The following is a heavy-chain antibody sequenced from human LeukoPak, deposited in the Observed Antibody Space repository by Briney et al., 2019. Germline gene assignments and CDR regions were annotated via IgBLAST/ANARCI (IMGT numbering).Heavy chain of an antibody. CDR2: INGGNGYT. V-gene: IGHV1-3*01. CDR1: GYTCANYG. J-gene: IGHJ4*02. CDR3: ARYINGAFDY. D-gene: IGHD2-8*01. Sequence: ASVKVSCKASGYTCANYGVHWVRHAPGQRLEWMGWINGGNGYTKYSQKFQGRVTITGDTSASTAYMELSSLRSEDTAVYYCARYINGAFDYWGQGTLVTVSS.